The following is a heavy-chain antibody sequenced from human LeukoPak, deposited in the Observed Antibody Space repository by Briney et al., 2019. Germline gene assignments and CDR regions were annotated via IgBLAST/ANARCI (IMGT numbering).Heavy chain of an antibody. CDR3: ARDRGDYYGSGNFDY. D-gene: IGHD3-10*01. CDR1: GFTFDDYA. V-gene: IGHV3-9*01. CDR2: ISWNSGSI. J-gene: IGHJ4*02. Sequence: GGSLRLSCAASGFTFDDYAMHWVRQAPGKGLEWVSGISWNSGSIGYADSVKGRFSISRDNAKNSLYLQMNSLRAEDTAVYYCARDRGDYYGSGNFDYWGQGTLVTVSS.